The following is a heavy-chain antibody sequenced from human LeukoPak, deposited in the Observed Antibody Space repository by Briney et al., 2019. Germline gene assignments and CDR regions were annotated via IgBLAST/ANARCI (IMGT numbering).Heavy chain of an antibody. D-gene: IGHD3-22*01. V-gene: IGHV4-34*01. CDR3: ARGDSQSDY. J-gene: IGHJ4*02. CDR1: GVSFSGYY. Sequence: SETLSLTCAVYGVSFSGYYWSWIRQPPGKGLEWIGEINHSGSTNYNPSLKSRVTISVDTSKNQFSLKLSSVTAADTAVYYCARGDSQSDYWGQGTLVTVSS. CDR2: INHSGST.